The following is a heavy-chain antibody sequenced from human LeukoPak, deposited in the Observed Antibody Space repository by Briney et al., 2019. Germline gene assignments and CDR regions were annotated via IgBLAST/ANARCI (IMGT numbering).Heavy chain of an antibody. CDR3: ARPPYDSSGYYSSGDAFDI. V-gene: IGHV4-39*01. J-gene: IGHJ3*02. Sequence: SEALSLTCNVSGASMSNYYWVWIRQPPGKGLEWIGSIYHSGTTYSGSTYYNPSLKSRVTISLDTSKNQFSLKLSSVTAADTAVYYCARPPYDSSGYYSSGDAFDIWGQGTMVTVSS. CDR2: IYHSGTTYSGST. CDR1: GASMSNYY. D-gene: IGHD3-22*01.